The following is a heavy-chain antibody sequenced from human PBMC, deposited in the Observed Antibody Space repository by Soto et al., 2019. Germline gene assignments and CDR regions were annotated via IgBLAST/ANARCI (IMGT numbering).Heavy chain of an antibody. J-gene: IGHJ3*02. CDR3: ARDIGGGSGSRDAFDI. D-gene: IGHD1-26*01. Sequence: QVQLQESGPGLVKPSQTLSLTCTVSGGSISSGDYYWSWIRQPPGKGLEWIGYIYYSGSTYYNPSLKGRVTISVETPKNQFPLRLRSVTGADTAVYYCARDIGGGSGSRDAFDIWGQGTMVTVSS. CDR2: IYYSGST. V-gene: IGHV4-30-4*01. CDR1: GGSISSGDYY.